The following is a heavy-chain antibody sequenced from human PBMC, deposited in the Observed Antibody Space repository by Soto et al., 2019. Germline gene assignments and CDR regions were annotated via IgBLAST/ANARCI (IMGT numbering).Heavy chain of an antibody. CDR3: ALYCSSTSCWTYYDFWSGYSYFDY. J-gene: IGHJ4*02. Sequence: PSETLSLTCTVSGGSISSSSYYWGWIRQPPGKGLEWIGSIYYSGSTYYNPSLKSRVTISVDTSKNQFSLKLSSVTAADTAVYYCALYCSSTSCWTYYDFWSGYSYFDYWGQGTLVTVSS. CDR2: IYYSGST. CDR1: GGSISSSSYY. D-gene: IGHD3-3*01. V-gene: IGHV4-39*01.